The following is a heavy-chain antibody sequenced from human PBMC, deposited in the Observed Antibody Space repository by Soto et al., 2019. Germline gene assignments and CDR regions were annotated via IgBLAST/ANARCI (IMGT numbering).Heavy chain of an antibody. V-gene: IGHV1-69*08. CDR2: IIPLLDVT. CDR1: GGTFSTYT. CDR3: ARDSGTVGYDDS. J-gene: IGHJ4*02. Sequence: QVQLVQSGAEVKKTGSSVKVSCKASGGTFSTYTINWVRQAPGQGLEWMGRIIPLLDVTNNAQRFQGRVTITADKSTSTVYMELTSVTSQDTAVYYWARDSGTVGYDDSWGQGTLVTVSS. D-gene: IGHD3-10*01.